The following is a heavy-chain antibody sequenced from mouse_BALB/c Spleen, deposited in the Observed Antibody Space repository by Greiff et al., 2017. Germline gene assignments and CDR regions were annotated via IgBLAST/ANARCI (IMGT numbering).Heavy chain of an antibody. CDR1: GFSLTSYG. D-gene: IGHD2-1*01. Sequence: VQGVESGPGLVAPSQSLSITCTVSGFSLTSYGVHWVRQPPGKGLEWLGVIWAGGNTNYNSALMSRLSISKDNSKSQVFLKMNSLQTDDTAMYYCAREGGNYDLYYFDYWGQGTTLTVSS. V-gene: IGHV2-9*02. J-gene: IGHJ2*01. CDR3: AREGGNYDLYYFDY. CDR2: IWAGGNT.